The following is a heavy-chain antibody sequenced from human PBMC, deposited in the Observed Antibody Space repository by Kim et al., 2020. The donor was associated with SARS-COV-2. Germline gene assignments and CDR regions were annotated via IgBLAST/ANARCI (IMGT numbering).Heavy chain of an antibody. CDR2: LSSMNSYI. V-gene: IGHV3-21*01. CDR3: ARDPPDY. CDR1: GFDFSSSN. J-gene: IGHJ4*02. Sequence: GGSLRLSCAGSGFDFSSSNMNWFRQAPGKGLEWVSSLSSMNSYIYYSDSVKGRFTISRDNAKNSLFLQMNSLRVEDTAMYYCARDPPDYCGQGTLVTVSS.